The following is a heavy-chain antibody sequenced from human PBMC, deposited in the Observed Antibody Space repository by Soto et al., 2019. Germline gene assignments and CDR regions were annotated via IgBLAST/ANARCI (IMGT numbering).Heavy chain of an antibody. CDR3: ARRSSRDPFPYYGMDV. J-gene: IGHJ6*02. CDR2: IIPIFGTA. CDR1: GGTFSSYA. Sequence: ASVKVSCKASGGTFSSYAISWERQAPGQGLEWMGGIIPIFGTANHAQKFQGRVTITADESTSTAYMELSSLRSEDTAVYYCARRSSRDPFPYYGMDVCGPGTTLPVSS. D-gene: IGHD2-2*01. V-gene: IGHV1-69*13.